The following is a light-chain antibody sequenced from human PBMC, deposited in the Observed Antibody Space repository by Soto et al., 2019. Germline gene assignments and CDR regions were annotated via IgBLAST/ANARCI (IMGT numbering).Light chain of an antibody. CDR2: DAS. Sequence: EIVMTQSPVTLPVSPGERATLSCRASQSDRSNLAWYQKNPGQAPRLIXYDASTRATGIPARFSGSGPGTELTLTISSLQSEDFAVYYCQQYNNWPPWTFGQGTKVDI. CDR1: QSDRSN. CDR3: QQYNNWPPWT. J-gene: IGKJ1*01. V-gene: IGKV3-15*01.